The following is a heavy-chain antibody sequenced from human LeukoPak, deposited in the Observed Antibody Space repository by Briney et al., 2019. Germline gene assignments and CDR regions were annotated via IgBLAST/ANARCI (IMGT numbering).Heavy chain of an antibody. CDR3: AKENDYDSGGYPQSYYDYMDV. J-gene: IGHJ6*03. D-gene: IGHD3-22*01. Sequence: GRSLRLSCAASGFTFSSFGIHWVRQAPGKGLDWVAVIWYDGSNSYYAEYVKGRFTNSRDNSKNTLYLQMNSLRAEDTAVYYCAKENDYDSGGYPQSYYDYMDVWGKGTTVTVSS. V-gene: IGHV3-33*06. CDR1: GFTFSSFG. CDR2: IWYDGSNS.